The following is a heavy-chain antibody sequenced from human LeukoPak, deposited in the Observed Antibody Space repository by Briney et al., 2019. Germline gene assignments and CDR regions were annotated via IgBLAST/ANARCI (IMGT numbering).Heavy chain of an antibody. CDR1: GFTFSNSA. J-gene: IGHJ4*02. D-gene: IGHD2-2*01. CDR2: ISGSSRTT. CDR3: ARTLGFCSSSTCPIPY. Sequence: GGSLRLSCAASGFTFSNSAMTWVRQAPGKGLEWVSGISGSSRTTYYAESVKGRFTVSRDNSKNTLYLQMNSLRADDTAIYYCARTLGFCSSSTCPIPYWGQGALVTVSS. V-gene: IGHV3-23*01.